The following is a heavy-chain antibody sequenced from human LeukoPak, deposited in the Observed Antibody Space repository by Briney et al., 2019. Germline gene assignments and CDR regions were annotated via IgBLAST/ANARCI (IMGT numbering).Heavy chain of an antibody. D-gene: IGHD4-23*01. V-gene: IGHV3-9*01. Sequence: GGSLRLSCAASGFTFKHYGMHWVRQVPGKGLEWVSYITWNSAYKGYADSVRGRFAISRDNAKKSLHLQMNSLTGDDTAFYYCAKASDYGGNEFDFWGQGTLVTVSS. CDR2: ITWNSAYK. CDR1: GFTFKHYG. CDR3: AKASDYGGNEFDF. J-gene: IGHJ5*01.